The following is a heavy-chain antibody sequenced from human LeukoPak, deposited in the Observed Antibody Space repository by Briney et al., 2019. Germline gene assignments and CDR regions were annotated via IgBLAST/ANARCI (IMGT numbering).Heavy chain of an antibody. Sequence: PSETLSLTCTVSGGSTSSYYWSWIRQPAGKGLEWIGRIYTSGSTNYNPSLKSRVTMSVDTSKNQFSLKLSSATAADTAVYYCARGRNCSGGSCYREGWFDPWGQGTLVTVSS. V-gene: IGHV4-4*07. J-gene: IGHJ5*02. D-gene: IGHD2-15*01. CDR3: ARGRNCSGGSCYREGWFDP. CDR2: IYTSGST. CDR1: GGSTSSYY.